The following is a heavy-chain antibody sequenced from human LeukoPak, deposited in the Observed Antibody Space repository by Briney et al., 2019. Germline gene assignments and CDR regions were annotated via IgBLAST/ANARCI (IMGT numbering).Heavy chain of an antibody. V-gene: IGHV4-39*01. CDR3: ARHVGYCSSTSCYGRDWFDP. Sequence: SETLSLTCTVSGGSISSSSYYWGWIRQPPGKGLEWIGSIYYSGSTYYNPSLKSRVTISVDTSKNQFSLKLSSVTAADTAVYYCARHVGYCSSTSCYGRDWFDPWGQGTLVTVSS. CDR1: GGSISSSSYY. J-gene: IGHJ5*02. D-gene: IGHD2-2*01. CDR2: IYYSGST.